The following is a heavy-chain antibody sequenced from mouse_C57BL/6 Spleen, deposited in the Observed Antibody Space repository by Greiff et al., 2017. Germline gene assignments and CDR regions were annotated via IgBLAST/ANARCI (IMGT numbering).Heavy chain of an antibody. CDR3: TMPWYYGSWFAY. D-gene: IGHD1-2*01. J-gene: IGHJ3*01. CDR2: IRNKANDHAT. V-gene: IGHV6-6*01. CDR1: GFTFSDAW. Sequence: EVKVEESGGGLVQPGGSMKLSCAASGFTFSDAWMDWVRQSPGKGLEWVAEIRNKANDHATYYAESVKGRFTISRDDSKSSVYLQMNSLRAEDTGIYYWTMPWYYGSWFAYWGQGTLVTVSA.